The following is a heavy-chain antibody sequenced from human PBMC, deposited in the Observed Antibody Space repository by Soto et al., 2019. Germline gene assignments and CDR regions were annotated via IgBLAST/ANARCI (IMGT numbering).Heavy chain of an antibody. D-gene: IGHD6-19*01. J-gene: IGHJ4*02. Sequence: GGSLRLSCAASGFTFSSYAMSWVRQAPGKGLEWVSAISGSGDSTYYADSVKGRFTISRDNSKNTLYLQMNSLRAEDTAVYYCARRSSGWYFDYWGQGTLVTVSS. CDR2: ISGSGDST. CDR3: ARRSSGWYFDY. CDR1: GFTFSSYA. V-gene: IGHV3-23*01.